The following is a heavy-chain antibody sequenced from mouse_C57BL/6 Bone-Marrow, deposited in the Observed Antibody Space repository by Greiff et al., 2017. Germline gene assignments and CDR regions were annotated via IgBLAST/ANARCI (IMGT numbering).Heavy chain of an antibody. J-gene: IGHJ2*01. Sequence: EVKLMESGGDLVKPGGSLKLSCAASGFTFSSYGMSWVRPTPDKRLEWVATISSGGSYTYYPDSVKGRFTISRDNAKNTLYLQMSSLKSEDTAMYYCARHHYYYGSRDYWGQGTTLTVSS. CDR1: GFTFSSYG. CDR2: ISSGGSYT. V-gene: IGHV5-6*01. D-gene: IGHD1-1*01. CDR3: ARHHYYYGSRDY.